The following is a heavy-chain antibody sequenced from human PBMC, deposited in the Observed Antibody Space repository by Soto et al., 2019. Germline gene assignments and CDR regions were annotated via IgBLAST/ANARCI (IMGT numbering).Heavy chain of an antibody. V-gene: IGHV4-31*03. CDR2: IYYSGST. J-gene: IGHJ5*02. CDR1: GGSISSGGYY. D-gene: IGHD4-17*01. CDR3: ARYWGDYFNCSDP. Sequence: QVQLQESGPGLVKPSQTLSLTCTVSGGSISSGGYYWSWIRQHPGKGLEWIGYIYYSGSTYYNPSLKSRVTISVDTSKSHFSLKLSSVTAADTAVYYCARYWGDYFNCSDPWGQGTMVTVSS.